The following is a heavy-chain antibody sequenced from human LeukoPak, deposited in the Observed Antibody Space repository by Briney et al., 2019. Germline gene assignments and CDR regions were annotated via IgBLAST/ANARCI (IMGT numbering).Heavy chain of an antibody. CDR1: GYTFSTFG. CDR2: ISAHYGNT. J-gene: IGHJ1*01. V-gene: IGHV1-18*01. Sequence: ASVKVSCKASGYTFSTFGIIWVRQAPGQGLEWMGWISAHYGNTNYAQKFQGRLTMTTDTSTTTAYMELRSLRSVDTAVYYCATDGCGGDCYSANSQHWGQGTLVTVSS. CDR3: ATDGCGGDCYSANSQH. D-gene: IGHD2-21*02.